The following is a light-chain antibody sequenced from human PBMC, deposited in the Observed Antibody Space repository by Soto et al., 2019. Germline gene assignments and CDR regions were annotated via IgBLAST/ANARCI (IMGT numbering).Light chain of an antibody. CDR2: EGS. V-gene: IGLV2-23*01. CDR1: SSDVGSYNL. CDR3: CSYAGSTTYV. Sequence: QSVLTQPASVSGSPGQSITISCTGTSSDVGSYNLVSWYQQHPGKAPKLIIFEGSKRPSGVSNRFSGSKSGNTASLTISGLQAEDEADYHCCSYAGSTTYVFGTGTKVTDL. J-gene: IGLJ1*01.